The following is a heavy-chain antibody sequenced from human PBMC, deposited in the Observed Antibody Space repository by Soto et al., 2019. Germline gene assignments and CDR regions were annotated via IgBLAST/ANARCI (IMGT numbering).Heavy chain of an antibody. V-gene: IGHV4-30-4*01. Sequence: SETLSLTCTVSGGSITSDYSCWSWIRQPPGEGLEWIGHIFDSGTTYTNPSLRSQVAISLDTSKNHFSLTLSSVTAADTAVYYCARGPSGDKVHFWGPGALVNVSS. J-gene: IGHJ4*02. CDR2: IFDSGTT. CDR3: ARGPSGDKVHF. D-gene: IGHD7-27*01. CDR1: GGSITSDYSC.